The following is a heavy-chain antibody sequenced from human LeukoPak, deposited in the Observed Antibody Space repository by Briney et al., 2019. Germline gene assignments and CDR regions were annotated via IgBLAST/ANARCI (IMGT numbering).Heavy chain of an antibody. CDR1: GFTFSSFV. J-gene: IGHJ3*02. D-gene: IGHD4-17*01. CDR3: ARDYGDYGGTFDI. Sequence: QPGGSLRLPCAASGFTFSSFVIRWVRQAPGKALEWVAVISYDGSNKYYADSVKGRFTISRDNSKNTLYLQMNSLRPEDTAVYYCARDYGDYGGTFDIWGRGTMVTVSS. V-gene: IGHV3-30-3*01. CDR2: ISYDGSNK.